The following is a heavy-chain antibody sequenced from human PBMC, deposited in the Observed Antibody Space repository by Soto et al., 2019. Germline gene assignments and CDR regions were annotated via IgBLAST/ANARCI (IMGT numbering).Heavy chain of an antibody. CDR1: GESVSTNSAT. CDR2: TYYSSKWYH. V-gene: IGHV6-1*01. D-gene: IGHD2-8*01. J-gene: IGHJ5*01. Sequence: QVQLQQSGPGLVKPSQTLSLTCAISGESVSTNSATWDWIRQSPSRGLEWLGRTYYSSKWYHDYAVTVKGPITINADTSNNRLSLQLNSVTPDDTAVYYCARLIGDSWLDSWGQGTLVTVSS. CDR3: ARLIGDSWLDS.